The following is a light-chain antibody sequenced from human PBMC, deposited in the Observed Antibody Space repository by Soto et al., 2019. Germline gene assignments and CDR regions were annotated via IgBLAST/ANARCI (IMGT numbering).Light chain of an antibody. CDR1: SSDVGGYNY. J-gene: IGLJ1*01. CDR3: NSYTTSVYD. CDR2: DVS. V-gene: IGLV2-14*03. Sequence: QSVLTQPASVSGSPGQSITISCTGTSSDVGGYNYVSWYQHHPGKAPKLIIYDVSIRPSGVSIRFSGFRSGNTASLTLSVLLVEDEAVYYCNSYTTSVYDFGTGTKVTVL.